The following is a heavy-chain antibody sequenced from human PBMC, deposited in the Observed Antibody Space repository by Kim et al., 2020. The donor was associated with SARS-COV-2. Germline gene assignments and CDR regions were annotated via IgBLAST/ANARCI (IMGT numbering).Heavy chain of an antibody. J-gene: IGHJ5*02. CDR3: ARGRTRWYDP. CDR1: GYTFTDDA. V-gene: IGHV1-3*04. Sequence: ASVKVSCKASGYTFTDDALHWLRQSPGQRLEWMGYIYTDTGNTRFSQKFQGRLTMTREISARTVYMGLSSLTSEDTAIYYCARGRTRWYDPWGQGTLVTVSS. CDR2: IYTDTGNT.